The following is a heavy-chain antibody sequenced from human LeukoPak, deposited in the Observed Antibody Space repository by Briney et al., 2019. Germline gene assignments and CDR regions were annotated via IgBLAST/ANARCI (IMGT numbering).Heavy chain of an antibody. J-gene: IGHJ4*02. Sequence: PSETLSLTCAVYGGSFSGYYWSWIRQPPGKGLEWIGEINHSGSTNYNPSLKSRVTISVDTSKNQFSLKLSSVTAADTAVYYCARGRGAYYYGSGSRIKFDYWGQGTLVTVSS. V-gene: IGHV4-34*01. CDR1: GGSFSGYY. D-gene: IGHD3-10*01. CDR2: INHSGST. CDR3: ARGRGAYYYGSGSRIKFDY.